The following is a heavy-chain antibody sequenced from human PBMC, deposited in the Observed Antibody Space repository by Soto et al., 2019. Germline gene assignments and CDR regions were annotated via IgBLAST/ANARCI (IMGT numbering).Heavy chain of an antibody. CDR2: IKSKTDGGTT. CDR3: TTAPRQVTMLDDACDS. D-gene: IGHD3-10*01. J-gene: IGHJ3*02. V-gene: IGHV3-15*07. Sequence: SVSNAWMNWVRQAPGQGLEWVGRIKSKTDGGTTDYAAPVKGRFTISRDDSKNTLYLQMNSLKTEDTAVYYCTTAPRQVTMLDDACDSWGQGTMVTVAS. CDR1: SVSNAW.